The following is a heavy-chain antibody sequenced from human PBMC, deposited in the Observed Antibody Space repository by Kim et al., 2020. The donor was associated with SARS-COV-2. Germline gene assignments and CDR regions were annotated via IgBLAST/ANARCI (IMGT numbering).Heavy chain of an antibody. CDR3: ARGKYSSSPMIGAFDI. Sequence: ASVKVSCKASGYTFTSYAMNWVRQAPGQGLEWMGWINTNTGNPTYAQGFTGRFVFSLDTSVSTAYLQISSLKAEDTAVYYCARGKYSSSPMIGAFDIWGQGTMVTVSS. D-gene: IGHD6-6*01. CDR2: INTNTGNP. CDR1: GYTFTSYA. J-gene: IGHJ3*02. V-gene: IGHV7-4-1*02.